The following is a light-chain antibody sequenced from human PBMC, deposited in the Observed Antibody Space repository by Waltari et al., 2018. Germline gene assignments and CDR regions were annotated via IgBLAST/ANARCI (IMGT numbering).Light chain of an antibody. V-gene: IGLV1-51*01. CDR3: ATWDDSLSAGV. J-gene: IGLJ1*01. CDR1: TSDIGNNY. CDR2: DEN. Sequence: QSVLTQPPSVSAAPGQEVLISCSGSTSDIGNNYVSWYQQVPGTAPKLLISDENNRPSGVPDRFSGSKSGTSATLLITGLQTGDEADYFCATWDDSLSAGVFGPGTKVTV.